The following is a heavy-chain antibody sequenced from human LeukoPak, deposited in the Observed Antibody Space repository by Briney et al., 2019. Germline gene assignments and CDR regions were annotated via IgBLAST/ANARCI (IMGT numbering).Heavy chain of an antibody. Sequence: ASVTVSCKASGYTFTSYDINWVRQATGQGLEWMGWMNPNSGNTGYAQKFQGRVTMTRNTSISTAYMELSSLRSEDTAVYYCARVPTYYDFWSGPIRAFDIWGQGTMVTVSS. CDR1: GYTFTSYD. D-gene: IGHD3-3*01. J-gene: IGHJ3*02. CDR2: MNPNSGNT. V-gene: IGHV1-8*01. CDR3: ARVPTYYDFWSGPIRAFDI.